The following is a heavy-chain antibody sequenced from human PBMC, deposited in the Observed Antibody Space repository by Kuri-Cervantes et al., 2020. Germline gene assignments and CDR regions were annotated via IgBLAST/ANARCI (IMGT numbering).Heavy chain of an antibody. V-gene: IGHV3-30*18. CDR1: GFTFSNYV. Sequence: GESLKISCADSGFTFSNYVMHWVRQAAGKGLEWVAVISYDGRNKYYADSVKGRFTISRDNSKNTLYLQMNSLRAEDTAVYYCAKDQVRQQLDSYGMDVWGQGTTVTVSS. CDR2: ISYDGRNK. J-gene: IGHJ6*02. CDR3: AKDQVRQQLDSYGMDV. D-gene: IGHD6-13*01.